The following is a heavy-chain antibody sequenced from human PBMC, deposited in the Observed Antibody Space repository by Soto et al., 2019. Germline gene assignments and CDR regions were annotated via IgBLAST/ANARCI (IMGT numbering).Heavy chain of an antibody. D-gene: IGHD1-26*01. Sequence: PGGSLRLSCAASGFTFSTYAMSWVRQAPGKGLQWVSGISGSGNSAYYADSVKGRFTIFRDTSKNTLYLQMNSLRPEDTAVYYCAKAVAPVGATLDYWGQGTLVTVSS. J-gene: IGHJ4*02. V-gene: IGHV3-23*01. CDR3: AKAVAPVGATLDY. CDR2: ISGSGNSA. CDR1: GFTFSTYA.